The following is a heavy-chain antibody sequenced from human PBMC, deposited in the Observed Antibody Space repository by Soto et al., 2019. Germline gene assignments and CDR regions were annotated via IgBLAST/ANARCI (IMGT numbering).Heavy chain of an antibody. Sequence: EVQLLESGGGLVQPGGSLRLSCADSGFTFSNYAMSWVRQAPGKGLEWVSGISDSGATTYYADSVRGRFTISRDNSKNTLYLQMKSLRAEDSASYYCAKEDTSSGSLDYWGQGALVTVSS. V-gene: IGHV3-23*01. J-gene: IGHJ4*02. CDR1: GFTFSNYA. D-gene: IGHD6-19*01. CDR3: AKEDTSSGSLDY. CDR2: ISDSGATT.